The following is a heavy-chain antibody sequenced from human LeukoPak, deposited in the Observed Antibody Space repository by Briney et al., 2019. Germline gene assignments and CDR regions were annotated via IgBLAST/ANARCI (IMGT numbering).Heavy chain of an antibody. CDR1: GGSLSSGDYY. CDR2: IYYSGNT. CDR3: ASYILYCSGGSCHDFDY. V-gene: IGHV4-30-4*01. J-gene: IGHJ4*02. Sequence: ASQTLSLTCTVSGGSLSSGDYYWSWIRQPPGKGLEWIGYIYYSGNTYYNPSLKSRVTISVDTSKNQFSLKLSSMTAADTAVYYCASYILYCSGGSCHDFDYWGQGTLVTVSS. D-gene: IGHD2-15*01.